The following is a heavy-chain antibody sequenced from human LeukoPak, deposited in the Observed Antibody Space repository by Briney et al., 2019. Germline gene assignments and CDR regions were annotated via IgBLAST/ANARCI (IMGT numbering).Heavy chain of an antibody. CDR3: ASGPGAKDY. D-gene: IGHD1-26*01. J-gene: IGHJ4*02. V-gene: IGHV3-7*01. CDR2: IKQDGSEK. CDR1: GFTFSSYA. Sequence: GSLRLSCAASGFTFSSYAMHWVRQAPGKGLEWVANIKQDGSEKYYVDSVKGRFTISRDNAKNSLYLQMNSLRAEDTAVYYCASGPGAKDYWGQGTLVTVSS.